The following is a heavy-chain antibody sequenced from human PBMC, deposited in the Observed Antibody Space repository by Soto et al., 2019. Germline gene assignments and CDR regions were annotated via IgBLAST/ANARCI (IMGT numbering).Heavy chain of an antibody. V-gene: IGHV1-69*01. Sequence: QVQLVQSGAEVKEPGSSVKVSCKASGGTFSSYAISWVRQAPGQGLEWMGGIIPIFGTANYAQKFQGRVTITADESTSTAYMELSSLRSEDTAVYYCARDALAGATEGDVFDYWGQGTLVTVSS. CDR2: IIPIFGTA. CDR1: GGTFSSYA. CDR3: ARDALAGATEGDVFDY. D-gene: IGHD1-26*01. J-gene: IGHJ4*02.